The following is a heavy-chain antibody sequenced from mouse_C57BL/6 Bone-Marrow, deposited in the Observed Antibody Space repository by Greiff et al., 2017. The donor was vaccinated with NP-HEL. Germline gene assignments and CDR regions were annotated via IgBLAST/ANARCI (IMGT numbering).Heavy chain of an antibody. D-gene: IGHD1-1*01. CDR3: AGHYYGNYYAMDY. V-gene: IGHV2-2*01. Sequence: VKLMESGPGLVQPSQSLSITCTVSGFSLTSYGVHWVRQSPGKGLEWLGVIWSGGSTDYNAAFISRLSISKDNSKSQVFFKMNSLQADDTAIYYCAGHYYGNYYAMDYWGQGTSVTVSS. CDR2: IWSGGST. J-gene: IGHJ4*01. CDR1: GFSLTSYG.